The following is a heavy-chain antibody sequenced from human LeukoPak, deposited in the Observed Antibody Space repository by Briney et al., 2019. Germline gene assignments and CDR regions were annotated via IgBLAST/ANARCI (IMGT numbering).Heavy chain of an antibody. Sequence: PSETLSLTCTASGGSISSSSYYWGWIRQPPGKGLEWIGSIYYSGSTYYNPSLKSRVTISVDTSKNQFSLKLSSVTAADTAVYYCARVRGSGSYYNGQFDYWGQGTLVTVSS. V-gene: IGHV4-39*07. D-gene: IGHD3-10*01. J-gene: IGHJ4*02. CDR1: GGSISSSSYY. CDR3: ARVRGSGSYYNGQFDY. CDR2: IYYSGST.